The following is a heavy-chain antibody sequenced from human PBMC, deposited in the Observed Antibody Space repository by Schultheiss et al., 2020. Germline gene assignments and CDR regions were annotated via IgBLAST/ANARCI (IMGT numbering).Heavy chain of an antibody. CDR1: GYTFTSYG. V-gene: IGHV1-18*04. Sequence: ASVKVSCKASGYTFTSYGISWVRQAPGQGLEWMGWISAYNGNTNYAQKLQGRVTMTTDTSTSTAYMELRSLRSDDTAVHYCARDETDSKYGDYSYGVAFDIWGQGTMVTVSS. D-gene: IGHD4-17*01. J-gene: IGHJ3*02. CDR3: ARDETDSKYGDYSYGVAFDI. CDR2: ISAYNGNT.